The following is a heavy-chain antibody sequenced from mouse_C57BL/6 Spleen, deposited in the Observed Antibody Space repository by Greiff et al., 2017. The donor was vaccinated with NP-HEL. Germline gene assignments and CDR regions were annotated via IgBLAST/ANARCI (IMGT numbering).Heavy chain of an antibody. CDR1: GFTFSDYG. D-gene: IGHD2-12*01. CDR2: ISSGSSTI. V-gene: IGHV5-17*01. CDR3: ASSFTTRRHYYAMDY. J-gene: IGHJ4*01. Sequence: EVKVVESGGGLVKPGGSLKLSCAASGFTFSDYGMHWVRQAPEKGLEWVAYISSGSSTIYYADTVKGRFTISRDNAKNTLFLQMTSLRSEDTAMYYCASSFTTRRHYYAMDYWGQGTSVTVSS.